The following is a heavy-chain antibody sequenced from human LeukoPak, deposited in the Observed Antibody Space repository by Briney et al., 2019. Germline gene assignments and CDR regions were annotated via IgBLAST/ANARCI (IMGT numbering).Heavy chain of an antibody. Sequence: GGSLRLSCAASGFTFSSYAMNWVRQAPGKGLEWVSTITASGGSTYYADSVKGRFTISRDNSKNTLYMQMNSPRAEDTALYYCAKGLGEWNDGSDALDMWGQGTMVTVSS. J-gene: IGHJ3*02. V-gene: IGHV3-23*01. CDR3: AKGLGEWNDGSDALDM. CDR2: ITASGGST. D-gene: IGHD1-1*01. CDR1: GFTFSSYA.